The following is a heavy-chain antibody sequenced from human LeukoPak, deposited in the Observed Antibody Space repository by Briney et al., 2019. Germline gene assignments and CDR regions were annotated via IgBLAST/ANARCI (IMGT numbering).Heavy chain of an antibody. J-gene: IGHJ4*02. V-gene: IGHV3-15*01. CDR2: IKGRVDGGTT. CDR3: TTAIDCGGFWWYCFDN. D-gene: IGHD4-23*01. CDR1: GFTFTKAW. Sequence: GGSLRLSCAASGFTFTKAWMTRVRQAPGEGLEWLGRIKGRVDGGTTDYAPPVKGRFSISRDDSKKTLFLQMNSLRIEDTAVYYCTTAIDCGGFWWYCFDNWGQGTLVTVSS.